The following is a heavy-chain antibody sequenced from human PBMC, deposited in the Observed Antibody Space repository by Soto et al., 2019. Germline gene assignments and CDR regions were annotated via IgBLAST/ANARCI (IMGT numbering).Heavy chain of an antibody. J-gene: IGHJ6*02. Sequence: PSHTLSLTCAVSGDSVSRNSAAWNWIRQSPSRGLEWLGRTYYRSKWYNDYAVYVKSRISINPDTSKNQFFLQLNSVTPEDTAVYYCAREVPYYDSSGYFSHFYGMDVWGQGTTVTV. CDR2: TYYRSKWYN. CDR3: AREVPYYDSSGYFSHFYGMDV. V-gene: IGHV6-1*01. CDR1: GDSVSRNSAA. D-gene: IGHD3-22*01.